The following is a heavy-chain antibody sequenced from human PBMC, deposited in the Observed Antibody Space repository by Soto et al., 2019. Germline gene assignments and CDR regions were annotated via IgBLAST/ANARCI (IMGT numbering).Heavy chain of an antibody. D-gene: IGHD2-21*02. CDR2: ITSDGKSK. Sequence: VHLVESGGGLVQPGGSLRLSCAASGFNFTNHWMHWVRQAPGKGLVWVSRITSDGKSKAYAESVKGRFAISRDNAKNAVYLRMNGLTVADTAVYYCARESGDWRLNWVDPWGQGTLVTVSS. CDR1: GFNFTNHW. J-gene: IGHJ5*02. CDR3: ARESGDWRLNWVDP. V-gene: IGHV3-74*01.